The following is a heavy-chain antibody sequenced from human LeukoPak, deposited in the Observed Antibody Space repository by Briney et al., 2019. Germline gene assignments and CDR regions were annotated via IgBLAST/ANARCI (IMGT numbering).Heavy chain of an antibody. Sequence: PGGSLRLSCAASGFTFSSYAMSWVRQAPGKGLEWVSAISGSGGSTYYADSVKGRFTISRDNSKNTLYLQVNSLRAEDTAVYYCAKDQMRLEVGYSYGNDYWGQGPLVSVSS. CDR1: GFTFSSYA. CDR3: AKDQMRLEVGYSYGNDY. CDR2: ISGSGGST. J-gene: IGHJ4*02. V-gene: IGHV3-23*01. D-gene: IGHD5-18*01.